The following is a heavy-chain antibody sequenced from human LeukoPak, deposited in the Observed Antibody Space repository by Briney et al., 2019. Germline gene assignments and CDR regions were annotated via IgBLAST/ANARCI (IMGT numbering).Heavy chain of an antibody. CDR2: IYYSGST. CDR1: GGSISSGGYY. CDR3: ASTASWGLFDS. D-gene: IGHD3-16*01. Sequence: SETLSLTCTVSGGSISSGGYYWTRIRQHPGKGLEWIGYIYYSGSTYYNPSLKSRVTISVDTSKNQFSLKLSSVTAADTAVYYCASTASWGLFDSWGQGTLVTVSS. J-gene: IGHJ5*01. V-gene: IGHV4-31*03.